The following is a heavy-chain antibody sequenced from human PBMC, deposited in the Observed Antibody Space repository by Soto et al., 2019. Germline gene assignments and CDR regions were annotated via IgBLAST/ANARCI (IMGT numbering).Heavy chain of an antibody. V-gene: IGHV1-3*05. D-gene: IGHD2-21*02. CDR3: ARSIVVVTALDY. Sequence: QFQLVQSGAEEKKPGASVKVSGKASGYTFTSYAMHWVRQAPGQRLEWMGWINAGNGNTKYSQKFQGRVTITRDTSASTAYMELSSLRSEDTAVYYCARSIVVVTALDYWGQGTLVTVSS. CDR2: INAGNGNT. CDR1: GYTFTSYA. J-gene: IGHJ4*02.